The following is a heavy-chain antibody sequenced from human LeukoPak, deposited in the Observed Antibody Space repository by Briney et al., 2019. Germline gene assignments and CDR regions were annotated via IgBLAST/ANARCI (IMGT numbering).Heavy chain of an antibody. Sequence: SQTLSLTCAVSGDSISSGTYYWRWIRQPAGKGLEWIGRMYTSGSTKYNPSLKGRVTMSIDTSKNQFSLNLSSVTAADTAIYYCAREESDYWGQGTLVTVSS. CDR1: GDSISSGTYY. CDR3: AREESDY. CDR2: MYTSGST. D-gene: IGHD5-24*01. J-gene: IGHJ4*02. V-gene: IGHV4-61*02.